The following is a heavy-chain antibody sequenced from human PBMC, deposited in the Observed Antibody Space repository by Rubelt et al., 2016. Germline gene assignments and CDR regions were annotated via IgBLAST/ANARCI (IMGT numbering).Heavy chain of an antibody. CDR1: GGSFSGYY. CDR2: INHTGST. D-gene: IGHD3-3*01. Sequence: QVQLQQWGAGLLKPSQTLSLTCAVYGGSFSGYYWSWIRQPPGKGLEWIGEINHTGSTNYNPSLKSRVTISIDTSKNQFSLKVSPVTAADTAVYYCARPRIRNYDFWSSYYAFDSWGQGTLVTVSS. V-gene: IGHV4-34*02. J-gene: IGHJ4*02. CDR3: ARPRIRNYDFWSSYYAFDS.